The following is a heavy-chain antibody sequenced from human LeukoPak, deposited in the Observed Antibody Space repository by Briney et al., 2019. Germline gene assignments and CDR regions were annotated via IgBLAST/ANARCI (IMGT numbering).Heavy chain of an antibody. V-gene: IGHV1-58*02. CDR2: IVVGSGNT. D-gene: IGHD6-13*01. Sequence: GTSVKVSFKASGFTFTSSAMQWVRQARGQRLEWIGWIVVGSGNTNYAQKFQERVTITRDMSTSTAYMELSSLRSEDTAVYYCARIAAAGTGFDPWGQGTLVTVSS. CDR1: GFTFTSSA. J-gene: IGHJ5*02. CDR3: ARIAAAGTGFDP.